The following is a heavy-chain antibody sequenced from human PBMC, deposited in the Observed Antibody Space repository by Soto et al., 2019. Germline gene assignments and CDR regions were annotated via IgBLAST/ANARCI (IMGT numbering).Heavy chain of an antibody. CDR1: GYTFTSYA. Sequence: ASVKVSCKASGYTFTSYAMHWVRQAPGQRLEWMGWINAGNGNTKYSQKFQGRVTITRDTSASTAYMELSSLRSEDTVVYYCAGETSEMNYYYMDVWGKGTTVTVSS. CDR2: INAGNGNT. J-gene: IGHJ6*03. V-gene: IGHV1-3*01. D-gene: IGHD4-17*01. CDR3: AGETSEMNYYYMDV.